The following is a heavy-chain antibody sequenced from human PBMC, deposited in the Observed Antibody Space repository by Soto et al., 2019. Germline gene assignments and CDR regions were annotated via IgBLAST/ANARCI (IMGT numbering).Heavy chain of an antibody. CDR1: GYPFSSYG. Sequence: QVHLVQSAAEVKKPGASVTVSCQASGYPFSSYGITWVRQAPGRGLEWMGWTSAFHGNSTYSEKFQDRVTMTIESSTNTAYMDLRSLRSDDTAVYYWARLVVAGSPLHYWGLGTRVTVSS. V-gene: IGHV1-18*04. J-gene: IGHJ4*02. D-gene: IGHD2-15*01. CDR3: ARLVVAGSPLHY. CDR2: TSAFHGNS.